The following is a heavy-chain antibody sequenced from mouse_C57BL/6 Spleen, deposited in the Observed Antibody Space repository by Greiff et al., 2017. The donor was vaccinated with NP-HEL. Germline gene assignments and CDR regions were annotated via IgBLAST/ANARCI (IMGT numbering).Heavy chain of an antibody. V-gene: IGHV7-1*01. Sequence: EVKLVESGGGLVQSGRSLRLSCATSGFTFSDFYMEWVRQAPGKGLEWIAASRNKANDYTTEYSASVKGRFIVSRDTSQSILYLQMNALRAEDTAIYYCARDFITARYFDVWGTGTTVTVSS. CDR2: SRNKANDYTT. CDR3: ARDFITARYFDV. D-gene: IGHD1-1*01. CDR1: GFTFSDFY. J-gene: IGHJ1*03.